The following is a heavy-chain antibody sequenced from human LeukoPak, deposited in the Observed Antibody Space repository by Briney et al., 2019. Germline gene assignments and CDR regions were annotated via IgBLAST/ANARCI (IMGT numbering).Heavy chain of an antibody. CDR2: ISAYNGNT. J-gene: IGHJ5*02. CDR1: GYTFTSYG. D-gene: IGHD6-19*01. Sequence: GASVKLSCKASGYTFTSYGMSWVRQAPGHGLEWMGWISAYNGNTNDAQKLQGIVTMTTDTSTSTDSMELRSFRSDDTAVYYCACVNVAVTGTGEVWFDPWGQGKLVTVSS. CDR3: ACVNVAVTGTGEVWFDP. V-gene: IGHV1-18*01.